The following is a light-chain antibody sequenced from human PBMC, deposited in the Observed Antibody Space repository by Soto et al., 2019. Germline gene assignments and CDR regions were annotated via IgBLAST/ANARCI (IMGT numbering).Light chain of an antibody. CDR3: QQYDNWPRT. CDR1: QSVRSK. Sequence: EIVMTQSPATVSVSPGERATLSCRASQSVRSKLAWYQQKRGQAPRLLIYDASTRATGIPARFSGSGSETEFTLTISSLQSEDFAIYFCQQYDNWPRTFGQGTKVDIK. J-gene: IGKJ1*01. CDR2: DAS. V-gene: IGKV3-15*01.